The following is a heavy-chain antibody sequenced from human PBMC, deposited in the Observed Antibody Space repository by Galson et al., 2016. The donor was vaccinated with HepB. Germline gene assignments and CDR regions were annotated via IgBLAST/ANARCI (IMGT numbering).Heavy chain of an antibody. CDR1: GFTFSSYV. V-gene: IGHV3-23*01. D-gene: IGHD4-17*01. J-gene: IGHJ5*02. Sequence: SLRLSCAASGFTFSSYVMSWVRQAPGKGLEWASTISGSGGSTYYADSVKGRFIISRDNSKNTLHLQMNSLRAEDTAVYYCAKDLPGDYGDYDKRFDPWGQGTLVTVSS. CDR2: ISGSGGST. CDR3: AKDLPGDYGDYDKRFDP.